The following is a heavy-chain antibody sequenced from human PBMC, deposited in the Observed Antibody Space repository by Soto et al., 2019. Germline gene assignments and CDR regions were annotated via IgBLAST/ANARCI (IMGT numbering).Heavy chain of an antibody. J-gene: IGHJ6*02. CDR1: GFTFRDYY. V-gene: IGHV3-11*01. Sequence: PGGSLRLSCAASGFTFRDYYMTWIRQAPGKGLEWLSYISSSGSTIYYADSVKGRFTISRDNAKNSLFLQMNSLRAEDTAVYYCARLVTPTRNYYYGMDVWGQGTTVTVS. CDR2: ISSSGSTI. CDR3: ARLVTPTRNYYYGMDV. D-gene: IGHD4-4*01.